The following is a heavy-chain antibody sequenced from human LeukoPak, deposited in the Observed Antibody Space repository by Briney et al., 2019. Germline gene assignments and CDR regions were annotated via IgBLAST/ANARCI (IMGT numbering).Heavy chain of an antibody. D-gene: IGHD1-26*01. J-gene: IGHJ3*02. V-gene: IGHV4-39*07. CDR3: ARDPLGSYYDDDAFDI. CDR2: IYYSGST. CDR1: GGSISSSSYY. Sequence: SETLSLTCTVSGGSISSSSYYWGWIRQPPGKGLEWIGSIYYSGSTYYNPSLKSRVTISVDTSKNQFSLKLSSVTAADTAVYYCARDPLGSYYDDDAFDIWGQGTMVTVSS.